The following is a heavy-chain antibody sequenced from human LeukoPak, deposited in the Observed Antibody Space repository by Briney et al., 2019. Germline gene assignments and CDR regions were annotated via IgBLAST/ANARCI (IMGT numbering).Heavy chain of an antibody. CDR2: IYSGGST. CDR1: GFTVSSNY. Sequence: PGGSLRLSCAASGFTVSSNYMSWVRQAPGKGLEWVSVIYSGGSTYYADSVKGRFTISRDNSKNTLYLQMNSLRAEDTAVYYCARDYYDSSGYTGYWGQGTLVTVSS. D-gene: IGHD3-22*01. V-gene: IGHV3-66*01. J-gene: IGHJ4*02. CDR3: ARDYYDSSGYTGY.